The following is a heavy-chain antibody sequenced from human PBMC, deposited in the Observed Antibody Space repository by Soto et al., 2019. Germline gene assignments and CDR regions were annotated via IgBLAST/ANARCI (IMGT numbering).Heavy chain of an antibody. D-gene: IGHD2-21*02. CDR1: GFSLRTNGVG. CDR2: IYWDNDE. V-gene: IGHV2-5*02. Sequence: QITLKESGPPLVKPTQTLTLTCTFSGFSLRTNGVGVGWIRQPPGKTLEGLALIYWDNDERYSPSLRSRLTTTKATSETQVVLTLTNIDPVATAKSYCVQTRCGAACLPSSPSHYYYGVDVWGQGTTVTVSS. J-gene: IGHJ6*02. CDR3: VQTRCGAACLPSSPSHYYYGVDV.